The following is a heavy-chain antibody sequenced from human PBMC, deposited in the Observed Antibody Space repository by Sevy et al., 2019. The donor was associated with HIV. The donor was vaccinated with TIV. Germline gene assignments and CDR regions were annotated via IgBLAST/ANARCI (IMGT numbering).Heavy chain of an antibody. CDR1: GFTFSSYG. J-gene: IGHJ6*02. D-gene: IGHD3-22*01. V-gene: IGHV3-33*01. CDR3: AREYLSGSSGYYFLTGYYYYGMDV. Sequence: GGSLRLSCAVSGFTFSSYGMHWVRQAPGKGLEWVAVIWYDGSNKYYADSVKGRFTISRDNSKNTLYLQMNSLRAEDTAVYYCAREYLSGSSGYYFLTGYYYYGMDVWGQGTTVTVSS. CDR2: IWYDGSNK.